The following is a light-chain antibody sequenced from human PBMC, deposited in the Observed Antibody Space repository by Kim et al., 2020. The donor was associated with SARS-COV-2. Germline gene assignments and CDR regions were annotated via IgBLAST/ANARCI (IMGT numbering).Light chain of an antibody. CDR2: QDS. Sequence: LSTEQTASITCSGDRLGDKYACWYQQKPGQSPVLVIDQDSKRPSGIPERFSGSNSGNTATLTIGGTQAMDEADYYCQAWDSSTVVFGGGTKLTVL. V-gene: IGLV3-1*01. CDR3: QAWDSSTVV. J-gene: IGLJ2*01. CDR1: RLGDKY.